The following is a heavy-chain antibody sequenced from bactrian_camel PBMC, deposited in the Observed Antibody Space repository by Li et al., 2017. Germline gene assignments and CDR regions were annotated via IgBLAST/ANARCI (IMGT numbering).Heavy chain of an antibody. J-gene: IGHJ4*01. V-gene: IGHV3S53*01. CDR3: RQTVGGGIVGPAPPMSIPT. D-gene: IGHD5*01. CDR1: GDTASTYC. Sequence: HVQLVESGGGSVQAGGSPRLSCIVSGDTASTYCMGWFRRAPGKSREGVASIDSDGTIDYLDSVKGRFTISEDNAKNLLVLQMNSLQPEDTAITTVRQTVGGGIVGPAPPMSIPTGARGPRSPSP. CDR2: IDSDGTI.